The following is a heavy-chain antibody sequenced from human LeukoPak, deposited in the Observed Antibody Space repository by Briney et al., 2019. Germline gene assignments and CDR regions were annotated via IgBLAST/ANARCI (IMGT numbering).Heavy chain of an antibody. CDR2: INPNSGGT. D-gene: IGHD4-17*01. CDR3: AWIPDYGDYPRYDCMDV. J-gene: IGHJ6*03. Sequence: GASVKVSRKSSGYTFTGYYMHWVRQAPGQGLEWMGWINPNSGGTNYAQKFQGRVTMIRDTSISTAFMELSRLRSDATAVFYCAWIPDYGDYPRYDCMDVWGEGTTVT. CDR1: GYTFTGYY. V-gene: IGHV1-2*02.